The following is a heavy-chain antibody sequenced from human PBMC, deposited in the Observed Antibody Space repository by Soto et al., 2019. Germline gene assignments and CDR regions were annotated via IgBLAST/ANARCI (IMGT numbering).Heavy chain of an antibody. Sequence: GGSLRLSCAASGFTFSSYAMHWVRQAPGKGLEWVAVISYDGSNKYYADSVKGRFTISRDNSKNTLYLQMNSLRAEDTAVYYCARGSGRELPEGDAFDIWGQGTMVTVSS. CDR2: ISYDGSNK. CDR1: GFTFSSYA. J-gene: IGHJ3*02. CDR3: ARGSGRELPEGDAFDI. V-gene: IGHV3-30-3*01. D-gene: IGHD1-26*01.